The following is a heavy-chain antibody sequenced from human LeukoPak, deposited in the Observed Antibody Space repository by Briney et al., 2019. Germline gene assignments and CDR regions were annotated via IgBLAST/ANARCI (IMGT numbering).Heavy chain of an antibody. CDR1: GFTFDDYG. Sequence: GGSLRLSCAGSGFTFDDYGMSWVRQVPGKGLEWVCGINWNGDSTSYADSVKGRFTISRDNAKNSLYLQMNNLRAEDTALYYCASGTIAAVEAFNIWGQGTMVTVSS. J-gene: IGHJ3*02. V-gene: IGHV3-20*04. CDR3: ASGTIAAVEAFNI. CDR2: INWNGDST. D-gene: IGHD6-13*01.